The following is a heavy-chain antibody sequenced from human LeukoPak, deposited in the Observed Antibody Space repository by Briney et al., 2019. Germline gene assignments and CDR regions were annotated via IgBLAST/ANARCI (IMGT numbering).Heavy chain of an antibody. V-gene: IGHV4-39*01. CDR2: IYYGGYT. CDR1: GGSISNSNYY. J-gene: IGHJ6*03. Sequence: SETLSLTCTVSGGSISNSNYYWGWVRQPPGKGLEWIGSIYYGGYTYYNPSLKSRVTISVDTSKNQFSLKLNSVTAADTAVYYCARVAKKGVLRFLEWLSNYMDVWGKGTTVTVSS. D-gene: IGHD3-3*01. CDR3: ARVAKKGVLRFLEWLSNYMDV.